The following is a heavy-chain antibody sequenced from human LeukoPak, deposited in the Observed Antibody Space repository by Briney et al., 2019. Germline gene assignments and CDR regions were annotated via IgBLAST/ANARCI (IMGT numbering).Heavy chain of an antibody. V-gene: IGHV1-46*01. CDR1: GYTFTSYY. Sequence: ASVKVSCKASGYTFTSYYMHWVRQAPGQGLEWMGIINPSGGSTSYAQKFQGRVTMTRDTSTSTVYMELSSLRSEDTAVYYCARDKRDDSSGSNWFDSWGQGTLVTVSS. D-gene: IGHD3-22*01. CDR2: INPSGGST. J-gene: IGHJ5*01. CDR3: ARDKRDDSSGSNWFDS.